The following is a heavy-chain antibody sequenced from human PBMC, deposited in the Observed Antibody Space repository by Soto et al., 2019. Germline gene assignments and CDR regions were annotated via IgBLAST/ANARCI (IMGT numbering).Heavy chain of an antibody. D-gene: IGHD5-18*01. Sequence: GGSLRLSCAASGFTFSSYAMSWVRQAPGKGLEWVSAISGSGGSTYYADSVKGRFTISRDNSKNTLYLQMNSLRAEDTAVYYCAKDPGYSYGYGKIDYWGQGTLVTVSS. CDR3: AKDPGYSYGYGKIDY. CDR1: GFTFSSYA. J-gene: IGHJ4*02. CDR2: ISGSGGST. V-gene: IGHV3-23*01.